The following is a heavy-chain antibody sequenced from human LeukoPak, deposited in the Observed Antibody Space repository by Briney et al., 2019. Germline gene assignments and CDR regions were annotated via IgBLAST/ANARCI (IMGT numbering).Heavy chain of an antibody. D-gene: IGHD6-6*01. J-gene: IGHJ4*02. V-gene: IGHV3-74*01. CDR3: ARGPNSNWSGLDF. Sequence: GGSLRLSCTASGFSFSGHWMHWARQLPGKGLVWVSRIGPTGSTTSYADSVKGRFTVSRDNAKNTLYLQVNNLRAEDTAVYYCARGPNSNWSGLDFWGQGTLLTVSS. CDR2: IGPTGSTT. CDR1: GFSFSGHW.